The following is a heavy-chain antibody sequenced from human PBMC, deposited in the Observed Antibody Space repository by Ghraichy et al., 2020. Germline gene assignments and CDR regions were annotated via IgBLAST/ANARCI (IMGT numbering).Heavy chain of an antibody. J-gene: IGHJ3*02. D-gene: IGHD3-22*01. Sequence: SVKVSCKASGGTFSSYTISWVRQAPGQGLEWMGRIIPILGIANYAQKFRGRVTITADKSTSTAYMELSSLRSEDTAVYYCARDIGYYYDSSGYYQADAFDIWGQGTMVTVSS. CDR1: GGTFSSYT. CDR2: IIPILGIA. V-gene: IGHV1-69*04. CDR3: ARDIGYYYDSSGYYQADAFDI.